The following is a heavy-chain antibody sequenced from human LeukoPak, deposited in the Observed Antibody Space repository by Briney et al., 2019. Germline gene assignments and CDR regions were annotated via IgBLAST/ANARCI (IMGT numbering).Heavy chain of an antibody. V-gene: IGHV3-23*01. Sequence: PGGSLRLSCAASGFTFSTYALSWVRQAPGKGLERVSAISANGDTTYYADSVGGRFTISRDNSKNTLYLHMNSLRAEDTAVYYCANWQSGSRVFFDYWGQGTLVTVSS. CDR1: GFTFSTYA. CDR3: ANWQSGSRVFFDY. CDR2: ISANGDTT. J-gene: IGHJ4*02. D-gene: IGHD1-26*01.